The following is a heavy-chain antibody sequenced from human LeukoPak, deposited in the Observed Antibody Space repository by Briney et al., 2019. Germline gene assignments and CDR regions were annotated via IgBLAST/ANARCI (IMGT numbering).Heavy chain of an antibody. Sequence: SGGSLRLSCAASGFTFSSYWMHWVRQAPGKGLVWVSGTNTDGSSTMYADSVKGRFTIARDNAKNSLYLQMNSLRAEDTAVYYCAEVVVGYWGQGTLVTVSS. CDR1: GFTFSSYW. CDR3: AEVVVGY. J-gene: IGHJ4*02. V-gene: IGHV3-74*03. CDR2: TNTDGSST. D-gene: IGHD3-22*01.